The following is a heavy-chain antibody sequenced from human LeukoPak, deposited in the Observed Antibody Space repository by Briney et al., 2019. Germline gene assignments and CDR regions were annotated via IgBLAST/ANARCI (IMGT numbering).Heavy chain of an antibody. CDR3: ARAATTYYYYYMDV. CDR1: GYTFTSYD. V-gene: IGHV1-8*03. Sequence: ASVKVSCKTSGYTFTSYDINWVRQATGQGLEWMGWMNPNTGKTGYAQKFQGRVTISRNTSLSTVYMELSSLRSDDTAVYYCARAATTYYYYYMDVWGKGTTVTVSS. D-gene: IGHD5-12*01. J-gene: IGHJ6*03. CDR2: MNPNTGKT.